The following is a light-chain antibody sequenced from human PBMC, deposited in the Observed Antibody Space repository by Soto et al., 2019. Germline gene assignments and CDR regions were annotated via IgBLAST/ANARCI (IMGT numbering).Light chain of an antibody. CDR2: DVS. CDR1: NSDVGRYSY. Sequence: QSVLTQPRSVSGSPGQSVSIYCTGTNSDVGRYSYVSWYQQHPGKAPKLMIYDVSERPSGVPDRFSGSKSGNTASLTISGLQAEDEADCYCCSYAGTYTGVFGTGTKVTVL. V-gene: IGLV2-11*01. CDR3: CSYAGTYTGV. J-gene: IGLJ1*01.